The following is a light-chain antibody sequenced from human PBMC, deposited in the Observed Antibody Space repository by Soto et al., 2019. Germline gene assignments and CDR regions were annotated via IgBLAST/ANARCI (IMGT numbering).Light chain of an antibody. V-gene: IGLV1-40*01. CDR3: QSYDSSLSGL. CDR2: GNS. J-gene: IGLJ1*01. Sequence: QPVLTQPPSVSGAPGQRVTISCTGSSSNIGAGYDVHWYQQLPGTAPKLLIYGNSNRPSGVPDRFSGSKYGTSASLAITGLQAEDEADYYCQSYDSSLSGLFGTGTKLTVL. CDR1: SSNIGAGYD.